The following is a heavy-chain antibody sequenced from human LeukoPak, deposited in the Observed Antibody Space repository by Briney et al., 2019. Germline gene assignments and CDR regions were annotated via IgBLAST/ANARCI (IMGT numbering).Heavy chain of an antibody. J-gene: IGHJ4*02. CDR1: GGSISSYY. Sequence: PSETLSLTCIVSGGSISSYYWNWIRQPAGTGLEWIGRIYTTGTTNYNPSLKSRVTMSVDTSKNQFSLNLNSVTAADTAVYYCARGAAVAGPLDYWGQGTLVTVSS. CDR3: ARGAAVAGPLDY. V-gene: IGHV4-4*07. CDR2: IYTTGTT. D-gene: IGHD6-19*01.